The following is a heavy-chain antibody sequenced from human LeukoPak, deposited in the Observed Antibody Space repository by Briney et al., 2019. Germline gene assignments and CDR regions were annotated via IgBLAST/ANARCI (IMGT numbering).Heavy chain of an antibody. Sequence: PGASVKVSCKASGYTFTSYAMHWVRQAPGQRLEWMGWINAGNGNTKYSQKFQGRVTITRDTSASTAYMALSSLRSEDTAVYYCARAGDYGDYDWFDPWGQGTLVTVSS. D-gene: IGHD4-17*01. J-gene: IGHJ5*02. CDR3: ARAGDYGDYDWFDP. CDR1: GYTFTSYA. V-gene: IGHV1-3*01. CDR2: INAGNGNT.